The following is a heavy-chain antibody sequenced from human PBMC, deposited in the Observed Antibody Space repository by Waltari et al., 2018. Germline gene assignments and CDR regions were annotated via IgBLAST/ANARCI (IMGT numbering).Heavy chain of an antibody. CDR2: ISAYNGNT. CDR1: GYTFTRYG. CDR3: ARGVITMVRGVIKGYDY. J-gene: IGHJ4*02. V-gene: IGHV1-18*01. D-gene: IGHD3-10*01. Sequence: QVQLVQSGAEVKKPGASVKVSCKASGYTFTRYGISWVRQAPGQGLEWRGWISAYNGNTNYPQKPQGRVTMTTATSTRTAYMELGGLRSDDTAVYYCARGVITMVRGVIKGYDYWGQGTLGTVSS.